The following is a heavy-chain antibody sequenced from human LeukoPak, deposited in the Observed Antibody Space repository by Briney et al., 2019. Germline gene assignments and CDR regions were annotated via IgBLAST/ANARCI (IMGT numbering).Heavy chain of an antibody. CDR2: IYSDGST. CDR1: GFTVSTNY. J-gene: IGHJ2*01. V-gene: IGHV3-53*01. CDR3: ARYDFILISYFDL. Sequence: GGSLRLSCAASGFTVSTNYMSWVRQAPGKKLEWVSDIYSDGSTFYADSVKGRFTISRDNCKNTLYLQMNSLRAEDTAVYHCARYDFILISYFDLWGRGTLVTVSS. D-gene: IGHD3-3*01.